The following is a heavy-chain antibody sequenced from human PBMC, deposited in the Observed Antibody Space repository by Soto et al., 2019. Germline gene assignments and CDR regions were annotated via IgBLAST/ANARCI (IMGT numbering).Heavy chain of an antibody. CDR1: GFSFSDDA. D-gene: IGHD3-3*01. CDR3: AKGPTVFGVVSTPGYYMDV. J-gene: IGHJ6*03. CDR2: ISGSGGST. V-gene: IGHV3-23*01. Sequence: GGSLRLSCAASGFSFSDDAMSWVRQAPGKGLEWVSAISGSGGSTHYADSVKGRLTISRDNSRKTLYLQMNSLRAEDTAVYYCAKGPTVFGVVSTPGYYMDVWGKGTTVTVSS.